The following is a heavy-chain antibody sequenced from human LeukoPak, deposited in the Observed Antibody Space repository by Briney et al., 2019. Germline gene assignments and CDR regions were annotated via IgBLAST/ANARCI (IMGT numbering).Heavy chain of an antibody. V-gene: IGHV1-69*01. J-gene: IGHJ3*02. CDR3: ARESPSALLDAFDI. Sequence: SVKVSCKVSGHPFNSYAISWVRQAPGQGLEWMGGIIPIFGTANYAQKFQGRVTITADESTSTAYMELSSLRSEDTAVYYCARESPSALLDAFDIWGQGTMVTVST. CDR1: GHPFNSYA. CDR2: IIPIFGTA. D-gene: IGHD2/OR15-2a*01.